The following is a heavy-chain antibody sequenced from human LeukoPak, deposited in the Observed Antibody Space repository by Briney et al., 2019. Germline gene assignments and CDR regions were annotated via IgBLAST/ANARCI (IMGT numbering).Heavy chain of an antibody. CDR1: GFTISDRH. D-gene: IGHD2-2*01. CDR3: ARGVTQTGYAPDY. CDR2: IHTAGRT. V-gene: IGHV3-53*01. Sequence: PGVSLRLSCAASGFTISDRHMNWVRQAPGMGLEWVSVIHTAGRTYYADSVKGRFTISRDNSMNTVYLQMQSLRADDTAVYYCARGVTQTGYAPDYWGQGTLVTVSS. J-gene: IGHJ4*02.